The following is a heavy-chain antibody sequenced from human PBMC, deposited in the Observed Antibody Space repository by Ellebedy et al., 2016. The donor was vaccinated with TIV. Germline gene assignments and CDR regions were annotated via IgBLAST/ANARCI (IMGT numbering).Heavy chain of an antibody. J-gene: IGHJ2*01. CDR3: ARDLTGERAAWYFDL. CDR2: IWSDGSNK. V-gene: IGHV3-33*01. D-gene: IGHD7-27*01. Sequence: PGGSLRLSCLPSGLSFSSYGIHWVCHAPGKALEWVAVIWSDGSNKYYVDSVKGRFTISRDNSKNTLYLQLNSLKAEDTAVYYCARDLTGERAAWYFDLWGRGTLVTVSS. CDR1: GLSFSSYG.